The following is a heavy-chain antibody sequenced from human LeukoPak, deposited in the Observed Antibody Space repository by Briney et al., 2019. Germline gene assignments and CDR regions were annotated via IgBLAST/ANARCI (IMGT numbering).Heavy chain of an antibody. CDR1: GFTFSDYY. Sequence: PGGSLRLSCAASGFTFSDYYMSWIRQAPGKGLEWVSYISSSGSTIYYADSVKGRFTISRDNAKNSLYLQMNSLRAEDAALYYCAKDYGDYYYYGMDVWGQGTTVTVSS. D-gene: IGHD4-17*01. CDR2: ISSSGSTI. V-gene: IGHV3-11*01. CDR3: AKDYGDYYYYGMDV. J-gene: IGHJ6*02.